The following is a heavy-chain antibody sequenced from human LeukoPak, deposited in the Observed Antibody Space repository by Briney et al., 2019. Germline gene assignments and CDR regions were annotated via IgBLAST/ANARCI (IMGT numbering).Heavy chain of an antibody. CDR2: IRSDANKK. V-gene: IGHV3-30*02. CDR1: GFTFSTYG. J-gene: IGHJ4*02. D-gene: IGHD3-10*01. Sequence: PGGSLRLSCAASGFTFSTYGMHWVRQAPGKGLEWVTFIRSDANKKYYADSVKGRFAISGDTSKNTLYLQMNSLNAEDTAVYYCARDQGAYYYGSVLDYWGQGTLVTVSS. CDR3: ARDQGAYYYGSVLDY.